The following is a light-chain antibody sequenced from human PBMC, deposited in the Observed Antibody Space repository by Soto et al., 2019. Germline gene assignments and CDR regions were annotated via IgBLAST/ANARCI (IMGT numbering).Light chain of an antibody. CDR3: QEYDIYSWR. J-gene: IGKJ1*01. V-gene: IGKV1-5*01. Sequence: DIKMSKSPSTLSASVGKGGTITCRASQSISSWLAWYQQKPGKAPKLLIYDASSLESGVPSRFSGSRSGTEFILTISSLQPDDFATYYCQEYDIYSWRFGQGTKVDIK. CDR1: QSISSW. CDR2: DAS.